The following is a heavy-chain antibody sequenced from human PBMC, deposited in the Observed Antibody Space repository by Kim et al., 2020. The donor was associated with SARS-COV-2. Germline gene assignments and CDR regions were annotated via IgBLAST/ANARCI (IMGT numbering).Heavy chain of an antibody. V-gene: IGHV4-34*01. Sequence: SETLSLTCAVYGGSFSGYYWSWIRQPPGKGLEWIGEINHSGSTNYNPSLKSRVTISVDTSKNQFSLKLSSVTAADTAVYYCARGMATTVVKSVYFDYWGQGTLVTVSS. CDR1: GGSFSGYY. CDR2: INHSGST. J-gene: IGHJ4*02. D-gene: IGHD4-17*01. CDR3: ARGMATTVVKSVYFDY.